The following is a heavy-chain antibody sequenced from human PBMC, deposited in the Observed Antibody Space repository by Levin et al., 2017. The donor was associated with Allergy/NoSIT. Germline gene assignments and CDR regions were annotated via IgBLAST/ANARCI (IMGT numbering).Heavy chain of an antibody. CDR1: GFTFDDYG. J-gene: IGHJ6*03. D-gene: IGHD3-9*01. CDR3: ARVGSLRGYYDILTGYNYYYYMDV. CDR2: INWNGGST. Sequence: GGSLRLSCAASGFTFDDYGMSWVRQAPGKGLEWVSGINWNGGSTGYADSVKGRFTISRDNAKNSLYLQMNSLRAEDTALYYCARVGSLRGYYDILTGYNYYYYMDVWGKGTTVTVSS. V-gene: IGHV3-20*04.